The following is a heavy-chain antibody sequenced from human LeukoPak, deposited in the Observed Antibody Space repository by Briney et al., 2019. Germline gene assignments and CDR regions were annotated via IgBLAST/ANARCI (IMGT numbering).Heavy chain of an antibody. CDR3: ARGYSGSFDY. J-gene: IGHJ4*02. V-gene: IGHV4-34*01. Sequence: PSETLSLTCTVSGGSISNYYWSWIRQPPGKGLEWIGEINHSGSTNYNPSLKSRVTISVDTSKNQFSLKLSSVTAADTAVYYCARGYSGSFDYWGQGTLVTVSS. CDR1: GGSISNYY. CDR2: INHSGST. D-gene: IGHD1-26*01.